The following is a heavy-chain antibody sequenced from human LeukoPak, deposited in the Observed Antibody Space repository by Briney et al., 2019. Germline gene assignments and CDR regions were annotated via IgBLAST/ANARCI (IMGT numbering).Heavy chain of an antibody. CDR1: AFSFSAYG. J-gene: IGHJ4*02. CDR3: AKDWPSDWCLDY. CDR2: MRPDGISK. Sequence: PGGSLGLSCAASAFSFSAYGVHWVRQGPGKGLEWVAFMRPDGISKYYADSVKGRFAVSRDSSKNVVYLQMYSLRADDTAVYYCAKDWPSDWCLDYWGQGTLVTVSS. V-gene: IGHV3-30*02. D-gene: IGHD6-19*01.